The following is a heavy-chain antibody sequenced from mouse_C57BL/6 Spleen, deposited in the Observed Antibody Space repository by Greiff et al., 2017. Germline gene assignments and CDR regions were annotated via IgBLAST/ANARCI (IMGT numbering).Heavy chain of an antibody. CDR3: TRSGLRLHAMDY. CDR2: IDPETGGT. J-gene: IGHJ4*01. CDR1: GYTFTDYE. D-gene: IGHD3-2*02. Sequence: VQLQQSGAELVRPGASVTLSCKASGYTFTDYEMHWVKQTPVHGLEWIGAIDPETGGTDYNQKFKGKAILTADKSSSTAYMELRSLTSEDSAVYYCTRSGLRLHAMDYWGQGTSVTVSS. V-gene: IGHV1-15*01.